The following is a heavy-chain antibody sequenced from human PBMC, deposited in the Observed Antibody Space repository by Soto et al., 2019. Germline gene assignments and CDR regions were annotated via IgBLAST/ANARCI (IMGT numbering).Heavy chain of an antibody. D-gene: IGHD1-7*01. Sequence: SETLSLTCTVSGGSISSGGYYWSWIRQHPGKGLEWIGYIYYSGSTYYNPSLKSRVTISVDTSKNQFSLKLSSVTAADTAVYYCARAPGEIDWNYLWGQGTLVTVSS. V-gene: IGHV4-31*03. CDR1: GGSISSGGYY. CDR3: ARAPGEIDWNYL. J-gene: IGHJ5*02. CDR2: IYYSGST.